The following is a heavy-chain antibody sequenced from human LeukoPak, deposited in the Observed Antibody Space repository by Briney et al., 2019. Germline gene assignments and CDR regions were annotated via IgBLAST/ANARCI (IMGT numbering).Heavy chain of an antibody. CDR3: VRGAGDWDDY. D-gene: IGHD2-21*02. V-gene: IGHV1-18*01. CDR2: ISTYNGNT. CDR1: GYTFTSYD. Sequence: WASVKVSCKASGYTFTSYDINWVRQATGQGLEWMGWISTYNGNTNSAQKLRGRVTMTTDTSTSTAYMELRSLRSDDTAVYYCVRGAGDWDDYWGQGTLVTVSS. J-gene: IGHJ4*02.